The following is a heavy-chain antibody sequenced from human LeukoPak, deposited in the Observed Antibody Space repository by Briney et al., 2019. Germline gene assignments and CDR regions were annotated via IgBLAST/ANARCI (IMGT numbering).Heavy chain of an antibody. J-gene: IGHJ4*02. CDR2: ICGSGGST. D-gene: IGHD2-2*01. Sequence: PGWSLRLSCSASGFTFSSYAMSWFRQTPGKGLEWVSAICGSGGSTYYADSVKGRFTISRDNSKNTLYLQMNGLRAEDTAVYYCAKDRAPSPAGLFDYWGQGTLVTVSS. CDR3: AKDRAPSPAGLFDY. V-gene: IGHV3-23*01. CDR1: GFTFSSYA.